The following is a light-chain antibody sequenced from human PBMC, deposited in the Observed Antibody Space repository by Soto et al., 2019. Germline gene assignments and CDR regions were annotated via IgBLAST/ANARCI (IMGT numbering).Light chain of an antibody. CDR2: DAS. CDR1: HSVDSW. V-gene: IGKV1-5*01. Sequence: DIQMTQSPSTLSASVGDRVTITCRASHSVDSWLAWYQQKPGKAPKVLIYDASILESGVPSRFSGSRSGTEFTLTISSLQPDDFATYFCQHYDTYPYTFGQGTKLEI. J-gene: IGKJ2*01. CDR3: QHYDTYPYT.